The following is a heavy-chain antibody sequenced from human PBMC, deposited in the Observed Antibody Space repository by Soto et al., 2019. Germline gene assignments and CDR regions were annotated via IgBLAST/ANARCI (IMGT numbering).Heavy chain of an antibody. CDR2: IYYSGST. CDR3: ARGRDIVVVVARNYFDY. Sequence: PSETLSLTCTVSGGSISSSSYYWGWIRQPPGKGLEWIGSIYYSGSTYYNPSLKSRVTISVDTSKNQFSLKLSSVTAADTAVYYCARGRDIVVVVARNYFDYWGQGTLVTVSS. J-gene: IGHJ4*02. V-gene: IGHV4-39*01. D-gene: IGHD2-15*01. CDR1: GGSISSSSYY.